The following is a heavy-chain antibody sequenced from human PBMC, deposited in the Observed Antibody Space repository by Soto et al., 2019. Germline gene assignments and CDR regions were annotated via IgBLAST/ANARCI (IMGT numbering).Heavy chain of an antibody. CDR3: AREPITMVRGAPYYYYGMDV. Sequence: SVKVSCKASGGTFSSYTISWVRQAPGQGLEWMGRIIPILGIANYAQKFQGRVTITADKSTSTAYMELSSLRSEDTAVYYCAREPITMVRGAPYYYYGMDVWGQGTTVTVSS. V-gene: IGHV1-69*04. D-gene: IGHD3-10*01. J-gene: IGHJ6*02. CDR2: IIPILGIA. CDR1: GGTFSSYT.